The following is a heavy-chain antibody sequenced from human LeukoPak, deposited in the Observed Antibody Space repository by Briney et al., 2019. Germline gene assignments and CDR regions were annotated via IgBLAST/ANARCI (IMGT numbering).Heavy chain of an antibody. CDR3: ARDGTPIYSSGWVYMDV. CDR2: IYSGGNA. Sequence: PGGSLRLSCATSGFPFSSNYMMWVRQAPGKGLEWVSVIYSGGNAYYSDSVKDRFTISRDSSKNTLYLQMNSLRVEDTAVYYCARDGTPIYSSGWVYMDVWGRGTTVTISS. D-gene: IGHD6-25*01. CDR1: GFPFSSNY. V-gene: IGHV3-66*01. J-gene: IGHJ6*03.